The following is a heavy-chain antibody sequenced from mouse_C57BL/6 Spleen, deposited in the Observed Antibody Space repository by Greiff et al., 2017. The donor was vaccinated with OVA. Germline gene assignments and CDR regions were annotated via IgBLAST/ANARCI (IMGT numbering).Heavy chain of an antibody. CDR2: ISDGGSYT. D-gene: IGHD3-3*01. J-gene: IGHJ4*01. V-gene: IGHV5-4*03. Sequence: EVMLVESGGGLVKPGGSLKLSCAASGFTFSSYAMSWVRQTPEKRLEWVATISDGGSYTYYPDNVKGRFTISRDNAKNNLYLQMSHLKAEDTAMYYCARALGAPLLAMDYWGQGTSVTVSS. CDR3: ARALGAPLLAMDY. CDR1: GFTFSSYA.